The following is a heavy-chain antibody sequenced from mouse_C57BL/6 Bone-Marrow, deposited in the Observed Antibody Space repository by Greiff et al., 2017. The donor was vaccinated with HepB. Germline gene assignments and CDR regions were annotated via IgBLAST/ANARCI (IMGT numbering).Heavy chain of an antibody. CDR2: ISSGGSYT. V-gene: IGHV5-6*02. Sequence: EVKVVESGGDLVKPGGSLKLSCAASGFTFSSYGMSWVRQTPDKRLEWVATISSGGSYTYYPDSVKGRFTISRDNAKNTLYLQMSSLKSEDTAMYYCARRPGGYDAMDYWGQGTSVTVSS. CDR3: ARRPGGYDAMDY. CDR1: GFTFSSYG. J-gene: IGHJ4*01.